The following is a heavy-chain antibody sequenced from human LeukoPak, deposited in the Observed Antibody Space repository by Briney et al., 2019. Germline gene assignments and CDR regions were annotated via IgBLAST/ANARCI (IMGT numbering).Heavy chain of an antibody. Sequence: PGGSLRLSCAASGFTFSSYAMSWVRQAPGKGLEWVSAISGSGGSTYYADSVKGRFTISRDNSKNTLYLQMNSLRAEDTDVYYCATVWFGELLHFDYWGQGTLVTVSS. J-gene: IGHJ4*02. CDR1: GFTFSSYA. D-gene: IGHD3-10*01. CDR2: ISGSGGST. V-gene: IGHV3-23*01. CDR3: ATVWFGELLHFDY.